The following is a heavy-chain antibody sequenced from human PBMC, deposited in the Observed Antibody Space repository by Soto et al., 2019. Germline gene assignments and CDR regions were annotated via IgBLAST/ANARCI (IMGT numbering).Heavy chain of an antibody. CDR1: RFTFSSSA. V-gene: IGHV3-23*01. CDR3: AKRPASGAYYFDN. D-gene: IGHD4-17*01. J-gene: IGHJ4*02. Sequence: GGSLRLSCAVSRFTFSSSAMAWVRQAPGKGLEWVSGISGSGALTYYADSVKGRFTISRDNSKNTLYLQMNSLRAEDTAVYYCAKRPASGAYYFDNWGQGTLVTVSS. CDR2: ISGSGALT.